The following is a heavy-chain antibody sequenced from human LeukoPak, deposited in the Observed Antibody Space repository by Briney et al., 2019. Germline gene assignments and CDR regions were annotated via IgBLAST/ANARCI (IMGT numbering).Heavy chain of an antibody. CDR1: GFTFSSYE. CDR2: INQDGSEK. V-gene: IGHV3-7*01. D-gene: IGHD2-2*01. CDR3: AKIVVPAAILNWFDP. J-gene: IGHJ5*02. Sequence: GGSLRLSCAASGFTFSSYEMNWVRQAPGKGLEWVANINQDGSEKYYVDSVKGRFTISRDNAKNSLYLQMNSLRAEDTAVYYCAKIVVPAAILNWFDPWGQGTLVTVSS.